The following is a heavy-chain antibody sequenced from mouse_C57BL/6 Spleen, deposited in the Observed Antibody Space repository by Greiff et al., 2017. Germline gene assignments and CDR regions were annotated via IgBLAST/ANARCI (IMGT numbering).Heavy chain of an antibody. Sequence: EVQLQESVAELVRPGASVKLSCTASGFNIKNTYMHWVKQRPEQGLEWIGRIDPANGNTKYAPKFQGKATITADTSSNTAYLQLSSLTSEDTAVYYCAVYYDYDGGFDYWGQGTTLTVSS. D-gene: IGHD2-4*01. CDR1: GFNIKNTY. J-gene: IGHJ2*01. V-gene: IGHV14-3*01. CDR2: IDPANGNT. CDR3: AVYYDYDGGFDY.